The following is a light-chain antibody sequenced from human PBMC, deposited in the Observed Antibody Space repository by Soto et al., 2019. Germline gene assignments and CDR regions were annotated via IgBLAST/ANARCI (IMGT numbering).Light chain of an antibody. V-gene: IGLV1-47*02. Sequence: QAVLTHPPSASGTPGQRVTISCSGSSSNIESNYVYWYQQLPGTAPKLLIYSNIQRPSGVPDRFSGSRSGTSASLAISGLRSEDEADYYCAAWDDSLVFCGGTKLTVL. CDR2: SNI. CDR1: SSNIESNY. J-gene: IGLJ3*02. CDR3: AAWDDSLV.